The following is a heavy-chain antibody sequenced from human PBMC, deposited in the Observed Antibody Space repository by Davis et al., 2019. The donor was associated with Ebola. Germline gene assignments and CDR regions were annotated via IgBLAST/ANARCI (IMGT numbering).Heavy chain of an antibody. CDR3: ARTPLEWLFKDPFDR. CDR2: INPHNGNT. CDR1: GYTFTHYG. D-gene: IGHD3-3*01. V-gene: IGHV1-18*04. Sequence: ASVKVSCKASGYTFTHYGITWVRQAPGQGLEWMGWINPHNGNTNYAQNVQGRVTMTTDTSTSTAYMELSRLRSDDTAVYYCARTPLEWLFKDPFDRWGQGTLVTVSS. J-gene: IGHJ5*02.